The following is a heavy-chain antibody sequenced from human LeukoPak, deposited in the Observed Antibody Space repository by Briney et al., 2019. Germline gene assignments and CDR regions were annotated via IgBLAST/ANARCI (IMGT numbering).Heavy chain of an antibody. CDR1: GFTFSSYW. J-gene: IGHJ4*02. CDR2: IRQDGSEK. CDR3: ARDLSFSPDY. Sequence: GGSLRLSCAASGFTFSSYWMSWVRQAPGKGLEWVANIRQDGSEKYYVDSVKGRFTISRDNAKNSLYLQMNRLRAEDTALYFCARDLSFSPDYWGQGTLVTVSS. V-gene: IGHV3-7*01.